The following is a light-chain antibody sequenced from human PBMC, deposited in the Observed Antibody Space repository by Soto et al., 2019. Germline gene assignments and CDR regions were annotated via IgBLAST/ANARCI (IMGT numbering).Light chain of an antibody. J-gene: IGKJ4*01. CDR1: QNVNSN. V-gene: IGKV3D-15*01. CDR2: GAS. CDR3: QQYDNWPLT. Sequence: EIVMTQSPVTLSVSAGERATLSCRASQNVNSNLAWYQQKPGQAPSLLIYGASTRATGVPARFSGSGSGTDFTLTVSRLQSEDFAVYYCQQYDNWPLTFGGGTKVEIK.